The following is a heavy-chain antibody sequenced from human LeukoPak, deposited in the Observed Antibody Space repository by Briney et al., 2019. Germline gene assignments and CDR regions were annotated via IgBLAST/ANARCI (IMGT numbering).Heavy chain of an antibody. Sequence: SVKVSCKASGGTFSSYAISWVRQAPGQGLEWMGGIIPIFGTANYAQKFQGRVTITADGSTSTAYMELSSLRSEDTAVYYCARDRGPIVGATSCFDYWGQGTLVTVSS. CDR2: IIPIFGTA. CDR3: ARDRGPIVGATSCFDY. D-gene: IGHD1-26*01. V-gene: IGHV1-69*13. CDR1: GGTFSSYA. J-gene: IGHJ4*02.